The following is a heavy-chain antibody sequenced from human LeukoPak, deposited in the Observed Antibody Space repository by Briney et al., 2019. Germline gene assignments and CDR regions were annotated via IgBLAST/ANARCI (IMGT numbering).Heavy chain of an antibody. V-gene: IGHV4-34*01. J-gene: IGHJ3*02. CDR3: ARSRLGWNYVSRAFDI. Sequence: KPSETLSLTCAVYGGSFSGYYWSWIRQPPGKGLEWSGEINHSGSTNYNPSLKSRVTISVDKSKNQFSLKLSSVTAADTAVYYCARSRLGWNYVSRAFDIWGQGTMVTVSS. CDR1: GGSFSGYY. CDR2: INHSGST. D-gene: IGHD1-7*01.